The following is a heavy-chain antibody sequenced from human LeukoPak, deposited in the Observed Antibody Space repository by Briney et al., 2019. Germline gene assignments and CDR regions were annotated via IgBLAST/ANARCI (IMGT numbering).Heavy chain of an antibody. V-gene: IGHV3-33*01. CDR1: GFTFSTYG. D-gene: IGHD2-8*02. CDR2: IWYDGSNK. CDR3: TRVLAGLSGLMDV. Sequence: GGPLRLSCAASGFTFSTYGMHWVRQAPGKGLEWVAVIWYDGSNKYYADSVKGRFTISRANSKNTLYLQMISLRAEGTAVYYCTRVLAGLSGLMDVWGRGTTVTVSS. J-gene: IGHJ6*02.